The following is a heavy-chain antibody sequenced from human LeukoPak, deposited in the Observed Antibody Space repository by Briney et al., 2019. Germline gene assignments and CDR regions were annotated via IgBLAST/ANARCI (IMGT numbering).Heavy chain of an antibody. V-gene: IGHV3-23*01. CDR3: ALTTVTRNFDY. Sequence: GGSLRLSCAASGFTFSNYAMSWVRQAPGKGLEWVSSISNSGASTYHADSVKGRFTISRDNSRNTLFLQMNSLRAEDTAVYYCALTTVTRNFDYWGQGTLVTVSS. CDR1: GFTFSNYA. CDR2: ISNSGAST. J-gene: IGHJ4*02. D-gene: IGHD4-17*01.